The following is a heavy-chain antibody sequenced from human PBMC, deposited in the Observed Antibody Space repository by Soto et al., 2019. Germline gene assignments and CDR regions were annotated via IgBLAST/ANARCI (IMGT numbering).Heavy chain of an antibody. CDR2: IYYSGST. Sequence: QLQLQESGPGLVKPSETLSLTCTVSGGSISSYYWSCIRQPPGKGLEWIGYIYYSGSTNYNPSLKSRVTISVDTSKNQFSLKLSSVTAADTAVYYCARFNWYFDLWGRGTLVTVSS. J-gene: IGHJ2*01. V-gene: IGHV4-59*08. CDR1: GGSISSYY. CDR3: ARFNWYFDL.